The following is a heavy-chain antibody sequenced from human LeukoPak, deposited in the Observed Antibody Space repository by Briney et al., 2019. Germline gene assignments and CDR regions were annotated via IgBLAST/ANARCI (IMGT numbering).Heavy chain of an antibody. D-gene: IGHD4-17*01. CDR1: GGSISSYY. Sequence: PSETLSLTCTVPGGSISSYYWSWIRQPPGKGLEWIGYIYYSGSTNYNPSLKSRVTISVDTSKNQFSLKLSSVTAADTAVYYCARHDYGATRDYWGQGTLVTVSS. CDR3: ARHDYGATRDY. CDR2: IYYSGST. V-gene: IGHV4-59*08. J-gene: IGHJ4*02.